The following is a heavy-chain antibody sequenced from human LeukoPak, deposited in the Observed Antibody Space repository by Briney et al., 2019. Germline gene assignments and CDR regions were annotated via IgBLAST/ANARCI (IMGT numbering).Heavy chain of an antibody. CDR3: ATGPASGSYEQVYYFDY. J-gene: IGHJ4*02. V-gene: IGHV4-61*01. CDR1: GGSVSSGSYY. Sequence: PSETLSLTCTVSGGSVSSGSYYWSWIRQPPGKGLVWIGYIYYNGSTNYNPSLKSRVTISVDTSKNQFSLKLSSVTAADTAVYYCATGPASGSYEQVYYFDYWGQGTLVTVSS. D-gene: IGHD1-26*01. CDR2: IYYNGST.